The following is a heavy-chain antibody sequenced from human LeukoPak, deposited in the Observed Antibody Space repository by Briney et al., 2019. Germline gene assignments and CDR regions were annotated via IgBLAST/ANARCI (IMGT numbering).Heavy chain of an antibody. D-gene: IGHD3-10*01. CDR2: INPNSGGT. J-gene: IGHJ4*02. V-gene: IGHV1-2*02. CDR1: GYTFTGYY. CDR3: ARDHGSGSYYADY. Sequence: GASVTVSCKASGYTFTGYYMHWVRQAPGQGLEWMGWINPNSGGTNYAQTFQGRVIMTRDTSISTAYMELSRLRSDDTAVYYCARDHGSGSYYADYWGQGTLVTVSS.